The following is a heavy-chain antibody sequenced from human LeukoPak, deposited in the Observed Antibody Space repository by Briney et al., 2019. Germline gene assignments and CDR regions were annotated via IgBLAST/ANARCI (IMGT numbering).Heavy chain of an antibody. CDR2: IYSGGST. Sequence: PGGSLRLSCAASGFTVSSNYMSWVRQAPGKGLEWVSVIYSGGSTYYADSVKGRFTISRDNFKNTLYLQMNSLRAEDTAVYYCARDLGYYDSSGYYYSYFQHWGQGTLVTVSS. CDR3: ARDLGYYDSSGYYYSYFQH. CDR1: GFTVSSNY. V-gene: IGHV3-53*01. J-gene: IGHJ1*01. D-gene: IGHD3-22*01.